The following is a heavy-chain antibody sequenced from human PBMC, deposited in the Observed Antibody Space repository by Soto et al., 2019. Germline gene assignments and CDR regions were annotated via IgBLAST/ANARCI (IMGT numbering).Heavy chain of an antibody. CDR2: IRDKANSYAT. Sequence: EVQLVESGGGLVHPGGSLKLSCAASGFTFSGSAMHWVRQASGKGLEWVGRIRDKANSYATAYTASVKGRFTISRDDSKNTAYLQMNSLKTEDTAVYYCTRLYCGGDCDFDSWGQGTLVTVSS. D-gene: IGHD2-21*02. V-gene: IGHV3-73*02. J-gene: IGHJ4*02. CDR1: GFTFSGSA. CDR3: TRLYCGGDCDFDS.